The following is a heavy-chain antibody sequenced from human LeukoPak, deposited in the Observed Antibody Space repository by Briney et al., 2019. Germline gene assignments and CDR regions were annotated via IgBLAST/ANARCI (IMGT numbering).Heavy chain of an antibody. Sequence: GGSLRLSCAASGFTFSSYGMHWVRQAPGKGLEWVAVISYDGSNKYYADSVKGRFTISRDNSKNTLYLQMNSLRAEDTAVYYCARDFYYDSSGYTLMFAFDIWGQGTMVTVSS. CDR2: ISYDGSNK. CDR3: ARDFYYDSSGYTLMFAFDI. D-gene: IGHD3-22*01. J-gene: IGHJ3*02. V-gene: IGHV3-30*19. CDR1: GFTFSSYG.